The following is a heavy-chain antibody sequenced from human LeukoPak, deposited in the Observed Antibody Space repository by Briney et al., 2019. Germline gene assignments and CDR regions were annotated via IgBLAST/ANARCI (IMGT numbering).Heavy chain of an antibody. Sequence: SVKVSCKASGGTFSSYAISWVRQAPGQGLEWMGGIIPIFGTANYAQKFQGRVTITADESTSTAYMELSSLRSEDTAVYYCARVGSGYYGSGSSGWGQGTLVTVSS. CDR1: GGTFSSYA. V-gene: IGHV1-69*01. CDR3: ARVGSGYYGSGSSG. CDR2: IIPIFGTA. D-gene: IGHD3-10*01. J-gene: IGHJ4*02.